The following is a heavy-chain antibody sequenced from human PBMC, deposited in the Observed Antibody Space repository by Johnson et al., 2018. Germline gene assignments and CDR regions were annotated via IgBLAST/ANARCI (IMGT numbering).Heavy chain of an antibody. CDR3: AKDACGRASCRRQRPYYYSYMDV. V-gene: IGHV3-33*03. D-gene: IGHD2-2*01. Sequence: QVQLQESGGGVVQPGRSLRLSCVASGFTFSRHGMHWIRQAPGKGLEWVAVIWYDGSNKYYADSVKGRFTISRDNAKNSLYLQMNSLRPEDTALYFCAKDACGRASCRRQRPYYYSYMDVWGKGTTVTVSS. CDR1: GFTFSRHG. CDR2: IWYDGSNK. J-gene: IGHJ6*03.